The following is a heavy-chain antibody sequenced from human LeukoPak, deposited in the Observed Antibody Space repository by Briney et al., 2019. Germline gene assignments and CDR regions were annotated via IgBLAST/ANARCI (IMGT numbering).Heavy chain of an antibody. CDR2: ISISSDTI. J-gene: IGHJ6*03. Sequence: PGGSLRLSCAASGFALNKYNMNWVRQAPGTGLEWVSYISISSDTIYYADSVKGRFTISRDNAENSLYLQMSSLRVDDTAVYYCVRDENPTVPCSGTSCIYFYYMDVWGKGSTVTVSS. V-gene: IGHV3-48*01. CDR1: GFALNKYN. D-gene: IGHD2-2*01. CDR3: VRDENPTVPCSGTSCIYFYYMDV.